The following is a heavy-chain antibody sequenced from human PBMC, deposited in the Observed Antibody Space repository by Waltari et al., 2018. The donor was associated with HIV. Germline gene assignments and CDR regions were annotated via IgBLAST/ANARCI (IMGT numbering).Heavy chain of an antibody. CDR1: GLASRNAL. J-gene: IGHJ4*02. Sequence: EVQLAEPGGELVKTGGGPSLSGAAAGLASRNALMRRVRQAPGKGPEWVGLIKSKADGGTTDYAAPVKGRFTISRDDSKNTLYLQMNSLRFEDTAVYYCTTDEFYYGNSGYFDYWGQGTLVTVSS. CDR2: IKSKADGGTT. CDR3: TTDEFYYGNSGYFDY. V-gene: IGHV3-15*05. D-gene: IGHD3-22*01.